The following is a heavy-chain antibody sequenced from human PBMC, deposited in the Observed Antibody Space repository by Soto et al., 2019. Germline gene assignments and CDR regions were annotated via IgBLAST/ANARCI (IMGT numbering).Heavy chain of an antibody. CDR1: GYTFTSYY. CDR2: INPSGGST. V-gene: IGHV1-46*01. CDR3: ARQSSAAAGTPHFDY. J-gene: IGHJ4*02. D-gene: IGHD6-13*01. Sequence: ASVKVSCKASGYTFTSYYMHWVRQAPGQGLEWMGIINPSGGSTSYAQKFQGRVTMTRDTSTSTVYMELSSLRSEDTAVYYCARQSSAAAGTPHFDYWGQGTLVTVSS.